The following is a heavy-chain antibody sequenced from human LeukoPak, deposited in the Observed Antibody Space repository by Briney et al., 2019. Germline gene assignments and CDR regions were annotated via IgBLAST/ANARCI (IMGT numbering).Heavy chain of an antibody. CDR3: ARQLGYCSSTSCYDLDY. J-gene: IGHJ4*02. D-gene: IGHD2-2*01. CDR1: GYTFTSYG. CDR2: IIPIFGTA. V-gene: IGHV1-69*13. Sequence: ASVKVSCKASGYTFTSYGISWVRQAPGQGLEWMGGIIPIFGTANYAQKFQGRVTITADESTSTAYMELSSLRSEDTAVYYCARQLGYCSSTSCYDLDYWGQGTLVTVSS.